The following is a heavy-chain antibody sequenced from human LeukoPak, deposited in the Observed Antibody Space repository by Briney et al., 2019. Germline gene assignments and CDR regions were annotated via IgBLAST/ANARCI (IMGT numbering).Heavy chain of an antibody. V-gene: IGHV1-18*01. CDR1: GYTFTSYG. CDR3: ARVPMPHGYSYNYYYMDV. J-gene: IGHJ6*03. Sequence: ASVKVSCKASGYTFTSYGISWVRQAPGQGLEWMGWISAYNGNTNYAQKFQGRVTITADESTSTAYMELSSLRSEDTAVYYCARVPMPHGYSYNYYYMDVWGKGTTVTISS. D-gene: IGHD5-18*01. CDR2: ISAYNGNT.